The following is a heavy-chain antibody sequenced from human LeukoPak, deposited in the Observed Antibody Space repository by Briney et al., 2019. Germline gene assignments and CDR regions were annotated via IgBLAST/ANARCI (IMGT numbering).Heavy chain of an antibody. CDR3: TTDPTVTTRSGYYYYGMDV. V-gene: IGHV3-15*01. CDR2: IKSKTDGGTT. Sequence: GGSLRLSCAASGFTFSNAWMSWVRQAPGKGPEWVGRIKSKTDGGTTDYAAPVKGRFTISRDDSKNTLYLQMNSLKTEDTAVYYCTTDPTVTTRSGYYYYGMDVWGQGTTVTVSS. D-gene: IGHD4-17*01. CDR1: GFTFSNAW. J-gene: IGHJ6*02.